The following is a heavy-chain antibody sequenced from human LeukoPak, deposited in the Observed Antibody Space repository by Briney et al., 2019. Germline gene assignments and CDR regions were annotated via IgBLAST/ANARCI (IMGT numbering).Heavy chain of an antibody. Sequence: GRSLRLSCAASGFTLSNFVIHWVRQAPGKGLEWVAVISDDGSNKYYADSVKGRFSISRDNSKNTLDLQMNSLRAEDTAVYYCARDYDSSGYLDYWGQGTLVTVSS. CDR3: ARDYDSSGYLDY. CDR2: ISDDGSNK. D-gene: IGHD3-22*01. CDR1: GFTLSNFV. V-gene: IGHV3-30*04. J-gene: IGHJ4*02.